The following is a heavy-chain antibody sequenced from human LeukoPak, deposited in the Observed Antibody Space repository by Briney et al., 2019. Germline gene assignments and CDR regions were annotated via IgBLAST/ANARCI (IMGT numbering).Heavy chain of an antibody. CDR3: AKEYSSGWSRFDY. CDR1: GYTFTGYY. CDR2: INPNSGGT. D-gene: IGHD6-19*01. J-gene: IGHJ4*02. Sequence: EASVKVSCKASGYTFTGYYIHWVRRAPGQGLEWMGWINPNSGGTNYAQKFQGRVTMTRDTSISTAYMELSRLISDDTAVYYCAKEYSSGWSRFDYWGQGTLVTVSS. V-gene: IGHV1-2*02.